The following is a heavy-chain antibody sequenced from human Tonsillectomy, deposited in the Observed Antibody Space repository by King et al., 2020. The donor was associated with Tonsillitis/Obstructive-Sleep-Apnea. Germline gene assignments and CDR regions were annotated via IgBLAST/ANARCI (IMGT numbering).Heavy chain of an antibody. V-gene: IGHV4-34*01. D-gene: IGHD2-15*01. CDR2: INHSGST. CDR3: ARADMAFDY. J-gene: IGHJ4*02. CDR1: GGSLSGYY. Sequence: VQLQQWGAGLLKPSETLSLTCAVYGGSLSGYYWSWIRQPPGKGLEWIGEINHSGSTNYNPSLKSRVTISVDTSKNQFSLKVRSVTAADTAVYYCARADMAFDYWGQGTLVTVSS.